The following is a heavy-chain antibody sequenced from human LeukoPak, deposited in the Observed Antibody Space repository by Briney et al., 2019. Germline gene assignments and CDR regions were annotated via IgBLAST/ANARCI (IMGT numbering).Heavy chain of an antibody. J-gene: IGHJ4*02. Sequence: PSETLPLTCTVSGRPIRSYYWSWIRQPPGKGLEWIGYIYYSGSTNYNPSLKSRVTISVDTSNNQFSLKLSSVPAADTAVYYCARSDSGYDLSFDYWGQGTLVTVSS. V-gene: IGHV4-59*01. CDR2: IYYSGST. CDR3: ARSDSGYDLSFDY. CDR1: GRPIRSYY. D-gene: IGHD5-12*01.